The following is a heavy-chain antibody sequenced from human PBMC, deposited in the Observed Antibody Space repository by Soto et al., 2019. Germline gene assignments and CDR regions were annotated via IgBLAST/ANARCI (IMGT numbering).Heavy chain of an antibody. CDR1: GDSISGGASF. J-gene: IGHJ5*02. CDR2: VYYSGSS. V-gene: IGHV4-31*03. CDR3: AKLSRPSSHCYFPGWFDP. D-gene: IGHD2-21*02. Sequence: SETLSLTCTVSGDSISGGASFWSWIRQPPGKGLEWIANVYYSGSSYYNPSLKSRLTLSVDTPKNQFSLQLKSMTAADTAVYYCAKLSRPSSHCYFPGWFDPWGQGTLVTVTS.